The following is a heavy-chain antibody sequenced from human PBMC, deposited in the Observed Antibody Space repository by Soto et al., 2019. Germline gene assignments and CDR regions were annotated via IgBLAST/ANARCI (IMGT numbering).Heavy chain of an antibody. V-gene: IGHV3-23*01. D-gene: IGHD6-25*01. CDR2: VTGRASST. J-gene: IGHJ3*02. CDR3: ATHISSTQKQRLWADAFQI. Sequence: EVRLLESGGGLVQPGGSLRLSCFASGFTFPNYAMGWVRQAPGKGLEWVSVVTGRASSTYYADYVEGRFTISRDNSRNMLFLQMNSLGAEDTALYYCATHISSTQKQRLWADAFQIWGQGTMLTVSS. CDR1: GFTFPNYA.